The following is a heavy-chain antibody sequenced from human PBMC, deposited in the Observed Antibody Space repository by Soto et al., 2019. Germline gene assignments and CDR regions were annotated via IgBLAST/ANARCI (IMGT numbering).Heavy chain of an antibody. J-gene: IGHJ6*03. V-gene: IGHV4-4*02. CDR3: ARALPYGDYAYYYYMDV. CDR1: SGSISSSNW. Sequence: QVQLQESGPGLVKPSGTLSLTCAVSSGSISSSNWWSWVRQPPGKGLEWIGEIYHSLSTNDNPSLKSRATISVDKSTNQFSLKLSSVTAADTAVYYCARALPYGDYAYYYYMDVWGKGTTVTVSS. CDR2: IYHSLST. D-gene: IGHD4-17*01.